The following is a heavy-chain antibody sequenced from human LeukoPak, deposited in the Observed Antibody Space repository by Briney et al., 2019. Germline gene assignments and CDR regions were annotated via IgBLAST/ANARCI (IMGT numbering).Heavy chain of an antibody. Sequence: GRSLRLSCAASGFTFSSYATHWVRQAPGKGLEWVAVISYDGSNKYYADSVKGRFTISRDNAKNSLYLQMNSLRAEDTAVYYCARDPDDFWSGYYRTWFDPWGQGTLVTVSS. D-gene: IGHD3-3*01. CDR1: GFTFSSYA. CDR2: ISYDGSNK. V-gene: IGHV3-30-3*01. CDR3: ARDPDDFWSGYYRTWFDP. J-gene: IGHJ5*02.